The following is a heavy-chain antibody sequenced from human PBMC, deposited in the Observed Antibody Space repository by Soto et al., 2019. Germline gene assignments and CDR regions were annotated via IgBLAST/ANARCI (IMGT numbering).Heavy chain of an antibody. CDR2: IYTSGST. CDR1: GGSINNYY. V-gene: IGHV4-4*07. J-gene: IGHJ4*02. D-gene: IGHD1-26*01. CDR3: ARVYSGSYYEFDY. Sequence: SETLSLTGTVSGGSINNYYWSRIRQPAGKGLEWIGRIYTSGSTNYNPSLKSRVTMSVDTSKNQFSLKLSSVTAADTAVYYCARVYSGSYYEFDYWGQGTLVTVSS.